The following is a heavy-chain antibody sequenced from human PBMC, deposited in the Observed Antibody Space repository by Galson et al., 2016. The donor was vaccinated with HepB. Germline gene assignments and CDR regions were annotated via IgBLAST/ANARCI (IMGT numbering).Heavy chain of an antibody. CDR2: IYYSGST. CDR3: ARRFRYTYGPPYGMDV. V-gene: IGHV4-39*01. Sequence: SETLSLTCTVSGGSISSSSYYWGWIRQPPGKGLEWIGSIYYSGSTYYNPSPQSRVTISVDTSKNQYALKMSSVTAADTAVYYCARRFRYTYGPPYGMDVWGQGTTVTVSS. D-gene: IGHD5-18*01. CDR1: GGSISSSSYY. J-gene: IGHJ6*02.